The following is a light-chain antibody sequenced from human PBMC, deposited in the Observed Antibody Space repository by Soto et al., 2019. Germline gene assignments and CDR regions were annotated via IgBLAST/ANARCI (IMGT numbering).Light chain of an antibody. CDR2: EGT. CDR3: FSSAGRV. Sequence: QSALTQPASVSGSPGQSITISCTGTSCDVGSYNLVSWYQQHPGKAPQVMIYEGTKRPSGVSNRFSGSKSGNTASLTISGLQAEDEADYYCFSSAGRVFGGGTKLTVL. J-gene: IGLJ3*02. CDR1: SCDVGSYNL. V-gene: IGLV2-23*01.